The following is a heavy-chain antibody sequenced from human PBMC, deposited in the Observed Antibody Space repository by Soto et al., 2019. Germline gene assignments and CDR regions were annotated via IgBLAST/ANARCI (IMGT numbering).Heavy chain of an antibody. V-gene: IGHV3-23*01. CDR2: ITSDGRT. CDR1: GFTFSSYA. J-gene: IGHJ3*02. Sequence: GGSLRLSCAASGFTFSSYAMSWVRQAPGKGLEWVSIITSDGRTYYADSVKGRFTISRDNSKNTVYLQMNSLRAEDTAVYYCARLYCRGGSCYSGDAFDIWGQGTMVTVSS. D-gene: IGHD2-15*01. CDR3: ARLYCRGGSCYSGDAFDI.